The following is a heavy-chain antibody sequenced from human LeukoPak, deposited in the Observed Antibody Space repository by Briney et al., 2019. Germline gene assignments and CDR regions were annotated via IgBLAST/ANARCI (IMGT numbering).Heavy chain of an antibody. J-gene: IGHJ3*02. CDR2: ISRSAT. V-gene: IGHV3-48*02. CDR3: ARDQRYAFDI. CDR1: GYTFSGFS. Sequence: PGGSLRLSCAASGYTFSGFSMNWVRQAPGKGLEWVSYISRSATEDSVKGRFTISRDNAKNSLYLQMNNLRDEDTAVYHCARDQRYAFDIWGQGTMVTVSS.